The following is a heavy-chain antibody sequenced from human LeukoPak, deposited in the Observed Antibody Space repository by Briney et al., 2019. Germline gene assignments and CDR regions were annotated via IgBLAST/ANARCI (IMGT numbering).Heavy chain of an antibody. V-gene: IGHV3-23*01. D-gene: IGHD2-2*01. CDR1: GFTFRSYG. Sequence: GGSLRLSCAAPGFTFRSYGMSWVRQAPGKGPEWVSAISGSGGSTCYADSVKGRVTISRDNPKNTLYLQMNSLRAEDTAVYYCAKGLSNSHAYYFDYWGQGTLVTVSS. CDR3: AKGLSNSHAYYFDY. J-gene: IGHJ4*02. CDR2: ISGSGGST.